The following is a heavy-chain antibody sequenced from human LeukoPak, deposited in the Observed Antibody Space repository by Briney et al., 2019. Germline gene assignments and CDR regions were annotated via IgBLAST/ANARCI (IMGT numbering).Heavy chain of an antibody. V-gene: IGHV4-39*01. CDR3: ARGVTMIVVVIHDWYFDL. CDR1: GGSISSSSYD. J-gene: IGHJ2*01. D-gene: IGHD3-22*01. CDR2: IYYTRST. Sequence: PSDTLSLTCTVSGGSISSSSYDWGWIRQPPGKGLEWIGSIYYTRSTYYNPSLKSRVTISVDTSKNQFSLKLTSVTAADTAVYYCARGVTMIVVVIHDWYFDLWGRGTLVTVSS.